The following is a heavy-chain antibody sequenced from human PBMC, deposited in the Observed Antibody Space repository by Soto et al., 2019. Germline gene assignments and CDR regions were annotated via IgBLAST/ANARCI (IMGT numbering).Heavy chain of an antibody. Sequence: ASVKVSCKVSGYTLTELSMHWVRQAPGKGLEWMGGFDPEDGETIYAQKFQGRVTMTEDTSTDTAYMELSSLRSEDTAVYYCATVVCSGGSCPGDYNWFDPWGQGTLVTVSS. D-gene: IGHD2-15*01. J-gene: IGHJ5*02. CDR1: GYTLTELS. CDR3: ATVVCSGGSCPGDYNWFDP. CDR2: FDPEDGET. V-gene: IGHV1-24*01.